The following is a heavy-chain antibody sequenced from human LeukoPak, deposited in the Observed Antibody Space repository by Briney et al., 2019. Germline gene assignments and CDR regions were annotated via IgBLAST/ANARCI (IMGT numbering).Heavy chain of an antibody. Sequence: PSETLSLTCTVSGGSISSYYWSWVRQAPGKGLEWVSVIYSGGSTYYADSVKGRFTISRDNSKNTLYLQMNSLRAEDTAVYYCARDHGIAAAGTLYDAFDIWGQGTMVTVSS. CDR2: IYSGGST. CDR3: ARDHGIAAAGTLYDAFDI. V-gene: IGHV3-66*01. J-gene: IGHJ3*02. CDR1: GGSISSYY. D-gene: IGHD6-13*01.